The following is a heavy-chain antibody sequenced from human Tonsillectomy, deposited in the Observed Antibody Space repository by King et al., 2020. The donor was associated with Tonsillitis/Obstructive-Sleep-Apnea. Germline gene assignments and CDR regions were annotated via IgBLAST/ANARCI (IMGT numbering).Heavy chain of an antibody. CDR1: GYRFTSNW. J-gene: IGHJ5*02. CDR3: ARGQDIVVVPAADWFDP. D-gene: IGHD2-2*01. Sequence: QLVQSGAEVKKPGESLKISCKGSGYRFTSNWIGWVRQMPGKGLEWMGIIYPGDSDTRYSPSFQGQVTITADKSISTAYLQWSSLKASDTAMYYCARGQDIVVVPAADWFDPWGQGTLVTVSS. V-gene: IGHV5-51*01. CDR2: IYPGDSDT.